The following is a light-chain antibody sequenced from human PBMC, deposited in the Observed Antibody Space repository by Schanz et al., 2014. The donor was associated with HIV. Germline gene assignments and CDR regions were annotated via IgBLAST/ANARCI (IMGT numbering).Light chain of an antibody. Sequence: ETVLTQSPGSLSLSPGERATLSCRASQSVSSNFLAWYQQKPGQAPRLVIFGASNRATGIPDRCSGNDSGTDITLTISRVEPEEYAVYYCQQYGCPPWTFGQGTKVEV. V-gene: IGKV3-20*01. CDR3: QQYGCPPWT. J-gene: IGKJ1*01. CDR2: GAS. CDR1: QSVSSNF.